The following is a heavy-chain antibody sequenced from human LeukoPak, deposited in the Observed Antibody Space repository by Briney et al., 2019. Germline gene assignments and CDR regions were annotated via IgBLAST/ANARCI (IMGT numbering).Heavy chain of an antibody. D-gene: IGHD3-10*01. Sequence: HAGGSLRLSCAASGFTVSSNSMSWVRQAAGKGLEWVATISLSGATTYYADSVKGRFTISRDNSKNTLYLQMNSLRAEDRAIYYCARDVGPGMVRAVFDPWGQGILVTVSS. J-gene: IGHJ5*02. CDR2: ISLSGATT. CDR3: ARDVGPGMVRAVFDP. V-gene: IGHV3-23*01. CDR1: GFTVSSNS.